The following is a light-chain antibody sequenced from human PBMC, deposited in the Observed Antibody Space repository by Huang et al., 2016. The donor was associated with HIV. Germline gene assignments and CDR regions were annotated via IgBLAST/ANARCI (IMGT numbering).Light chain of an antibody. CDR3: QQYHSSWT. V-gene: IGKV1-NL1*01. J-gene: IGKJ1*01. CDR1: QGIRNS. CDR2: AAS. Sequence: DIQMTQSPLSLSASVGDRVTITCRASQGIRNSLAWYHQKPGKAPKLLVYAASRLESGVPAWFSGSGSGKNFTLTISSLQPEDFATYYCQQYHSSWTFGQGTKVEIK.